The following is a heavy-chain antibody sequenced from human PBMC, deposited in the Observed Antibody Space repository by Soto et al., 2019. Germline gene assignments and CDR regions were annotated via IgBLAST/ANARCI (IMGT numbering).Heavy chain of an antibody. Sequence: VQLVESGGGLVQPGGSLRLSCAASGFTFSDHYMDWVRQAPGKGLEWVGRTRNKANSYTTEYAASVKGRFTISRDDSKSSVYLQMNSLKIEDTAVYYCARELMTTVTYYDYWGQGSLVTVSP. CDR1: GFTFSDHY. J-gene: IGHJ4*02. CDR3: ARELMTTVTYYDY. V-gene: IGHV3-72*01. CDR2: TRNKANSYTT. D-gene: IGHD4-17*01.